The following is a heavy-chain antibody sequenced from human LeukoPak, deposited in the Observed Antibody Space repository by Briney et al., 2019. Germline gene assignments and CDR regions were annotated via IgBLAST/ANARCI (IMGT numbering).Heavy chain of an antibody. V-gene: IGHV3-23*01. CDR1: GVTFSSQA. J-gene: IGHJ4*02. CDR3: AKDLGPFDY. CDR2: ISGSGDKT. Sequence: GGPLRLSCAASGVTFSSQAMSWVRQAPGKGLEWVSGISGSGDKTYYVDSVKGRFTISRDNSKNTLYLQMISLRAEDTAVYYCAKDLGPFDYWGQGTLVTVSS.